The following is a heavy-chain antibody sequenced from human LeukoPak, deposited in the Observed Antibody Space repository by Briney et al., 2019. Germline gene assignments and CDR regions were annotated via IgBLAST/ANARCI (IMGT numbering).Heavy chain of an antibody. V-gene: IGHV4-39*07. J-gene: IGHJ3*02. CDR1: GGSISSSSYY. CDR3: ARGPYSYDSSGAFDI. CDR2: IYYSGST. D-gene: IGHD3-22*01. Sequence: SETLSLTCTVSGGSISSSSYYWGWIRQPPGKGLEWIGSIYYSGSTYYNPSLKSRVTISVDTPKNQFSLKLSSVTAADTAVYFCARGPYSYDSSGAFDIWGQGTMVTVSS.